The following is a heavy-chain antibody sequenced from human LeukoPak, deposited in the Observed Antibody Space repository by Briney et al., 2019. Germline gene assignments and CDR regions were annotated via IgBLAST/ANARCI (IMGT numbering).Heavy chain of an antibody. J-gene: IGHJ4*02. CDR3: ARDKERWELLYFDY. CDR2: ISWNSGSI. Sequence: GGSLRLSCAASGFTFDDYAMHWVRQAPGKGLEWVSGISWNSGSIGYADSVKGRFTISRDNAKNTLYLQMNSLRAEDTAVYYCARDKERWELLYFDYWGQGTLVTVSS. D-gene: IGHD1-26*01. V-gene: IGHV3-9*01. CDR1: GFTFDDYA.